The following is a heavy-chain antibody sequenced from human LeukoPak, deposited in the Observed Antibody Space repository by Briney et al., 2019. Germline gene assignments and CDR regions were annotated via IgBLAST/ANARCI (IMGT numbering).Heavy chain of an antibody. J-gene: IGHJ4*02. CDR1: GYSISSGYY. CDR2: IYHSGST. D-gene: IGHD2-2*02. CDR3: ARDCSSTSCYTFGFDY. V-gene: IGHV4-38-2*02. Sequence: SETLSLXCTVSGYSISSGYYWGWIRQPPGKGLEWIGSIYHSGSTYYNPSLKSRVTISVDTSKNQFSLKLSSVTAADTAVYYCARDCSSTSCYTFGFDYWGQGTLVTVSS.